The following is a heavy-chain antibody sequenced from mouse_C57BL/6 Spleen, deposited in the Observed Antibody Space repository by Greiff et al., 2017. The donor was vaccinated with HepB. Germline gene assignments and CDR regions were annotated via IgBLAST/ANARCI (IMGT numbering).Heavy chain of an antibody. Sequence: VQLQQSGAELVKPGASVKLSCKASGYTFTSYWMHWVKQRPGQGLEWIGMIHPNSGSTNYNEKFKSKATLTVDKSSSTAYMQLSSLTSEDSAVYYCARGYYDYDEIAYWGQGTLVTVSA. J-gene: IGHJ3*01. D-gene: IGHD2-4*01. CDR1: GYTFTSYW. CDR2: IHPNSGST. CDR3: ARGYYDYDEIAY. V-gene: IGHV1-64*01.